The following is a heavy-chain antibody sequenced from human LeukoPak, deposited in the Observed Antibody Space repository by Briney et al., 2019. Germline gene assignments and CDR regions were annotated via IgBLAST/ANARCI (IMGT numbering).Heavy chain of an antibody. D-gene: IGHD5-24*01. CDR1: GGSISSYY. V-gene: IGHV4-59*08. CDR3: ARLGVEMATISNWFDP. J-gene: IGHJ5*02. Sequence: PSETLSLTCTVSGGSISSYYWSWIRQPPGKGLEWIGYIYYSGSTNYNPSLKSRVTISADTSKNQFSLKLSSVTAADTAVYYCARLGVEMATISNWFDPWGQGTLVTVSS. CDR2: IYYSGST.